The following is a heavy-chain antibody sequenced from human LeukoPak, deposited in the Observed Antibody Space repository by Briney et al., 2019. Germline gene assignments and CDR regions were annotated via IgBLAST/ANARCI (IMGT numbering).Heavy chain of an antibody. Sequence: GRSLRPSCAPSGLTFSSYAMHWVRQPPGKWLGWVVFISYEGSNKQYADSVNGRFTVSRDNSKNTLDLQMNSLRAEDTAVYYCARDLVVTAIHYFQHWGQGTLVTVSS. CDR2: ISYEGSNK. CDR1: GLTFSSYA. CDR3: ARDLVVTAIHYFQH. J-gene: IGHJ1*01. V-gene: IGHV3-30-3*01. D-gene: IGHD2-21*02.